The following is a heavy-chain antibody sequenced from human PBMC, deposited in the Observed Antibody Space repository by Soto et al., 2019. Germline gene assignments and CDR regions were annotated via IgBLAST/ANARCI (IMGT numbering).Heavy chain of an antibody. CDR3: TTAYYFWSGYYSPIGYYYCMDV. Sequence: GSLRLSCAASGFTFSNAWMSWVRQAPGKGLEWVGRIKSKTDGGTTDYAAPVKGRFTISRDDSKNTLYLQMNSLKTEDTAVYYCTTAYYFWSGYYSPIGYYYCMDVWGKGTAVTVSS. CDR2: IKSKTDGGTT. J-gene: IGHJ6*03. V-gene: IGHV3-15*01. D-gene: IGHD3-3*01. CDR1: GFTFSNAW.